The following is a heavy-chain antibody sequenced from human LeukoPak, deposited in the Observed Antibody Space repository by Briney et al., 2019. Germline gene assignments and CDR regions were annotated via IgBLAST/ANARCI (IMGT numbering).Heavy chain of an antibody. J-gene: IGHJ4*02. Sequence: ASVKVSCKASGYTFTGLYIHWVRQAPGQGLEWMGWLNCNSGGTNYAQKFQGRVTMTRDTSISTAYLELNRLTSDDTAIYYCARDWFVDSGDDPFPFDYWGQGTLVSVSS. D-gene: IGHD5-12*01. V-gene: IGHV1-2*02. CDR1: GYTFTGLY. CDR3: ARDWFVDSGDDPFPFDY. CDR2: LNCNSGGT.